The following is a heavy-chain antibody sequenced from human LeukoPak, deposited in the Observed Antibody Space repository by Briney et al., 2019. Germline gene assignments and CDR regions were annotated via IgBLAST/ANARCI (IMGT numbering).Heavy chain of an antibody. CDR2: IKQDGSEK. CDR1: TFTFSTYY. Sequence: GGSLRLSCAVSTFTFSTYYMNWVRQAPGKGLEWVANIKQDGSEKYYVDSVKGRFTISRDNAKNSVFLQMNSLRAEDTAVYYCAKDVRYSYGYELRHYFDYWGQGTLVTVSS. V-gene: IGHV3-7*01. J-gene: IGHJ4*02. D-gene: IGHD5-18*01. CDR3: AKDVRYSYGYELRHYFDY.